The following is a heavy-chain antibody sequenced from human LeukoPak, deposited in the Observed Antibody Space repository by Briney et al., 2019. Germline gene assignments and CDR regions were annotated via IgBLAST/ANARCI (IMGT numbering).Heavy chain of an antibody. D-gene: IGHD1-26*01. CDR3: AVALVGASGYFDY. Sequence: GASVKVSCKVSGYTLTKLSMHWVRQAPGKGLEYMGGFDPEAGETIFAQRFQGRVTLTEDTSTDTAFMELSSLRSDDTAVYCAVALVGASGYFDYWGQGTLVTVSS. V-gene: IGHV1-24*01. J-gene: IGHJ4*02. CDR1: GYTLTKLS. CDR2: FDPEAGET.